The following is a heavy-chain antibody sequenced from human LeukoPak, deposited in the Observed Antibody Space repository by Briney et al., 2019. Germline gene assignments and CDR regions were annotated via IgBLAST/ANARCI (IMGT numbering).Heavy chain of an antibody. J-gene: IGHJ4*02. CDR2: IYSDGSRT. V-gene: IGHV3-74*01. D-gene: IGHD3-16*01. CDR1: GFTFSSYW. Sequence: PGGSLRLSCAASGFTFSSYWMHWVRQGPGKGLVWVSRIYSDGSRTTYADSVKGRFTISGDNAKNTLYLQMNSLRAEDTAVYYCARPLGFYWGQGTLVTVSS. CDR3: ARPLGFY.